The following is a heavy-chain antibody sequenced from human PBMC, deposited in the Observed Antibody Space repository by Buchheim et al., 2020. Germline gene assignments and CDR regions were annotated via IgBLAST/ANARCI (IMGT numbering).Heavy chain of an antibody. CDR3: ARASGRSGSFYYYYMDV. D-gene: IGHD3-10*01. V-gene: IGHV3-33*08. Sequence: QVQLVESGGGVVQPGRSLRLSCAASGFTFSSYAMHWVRQAPGKGLEWVAVIWYDGSNKYYADSVKGRFTISRDNSKNTLYLQMNSLRAEDTAVYYCARASGRSGSFYYYYMDVWGKGTT. CDR2: IWYDGSNK. J-gene: IGHJ6*03. CDR1: GFTFSSYA.